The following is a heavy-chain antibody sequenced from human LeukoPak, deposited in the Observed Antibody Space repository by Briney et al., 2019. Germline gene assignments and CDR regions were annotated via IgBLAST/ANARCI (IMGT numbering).Heavy chain of an antibody. J-gene: IGHJ4*02. V-gene: IGHV3-74*01. D-gene: IGHD3-10*01. CDR3: ARGQGAVWFGEFY. Sequence: GGSLRLSCAASGFSFSNYWMHWVRQAPGTGLVWVSRIHSDGGSTYADSVKGRFTISRDNAKNTLYLQMDTLRGEDTAVYYCARGQGAVWFGEFYWGQGTLVTVSS. CDR2: IHSDGGST. CDR1: GFSFSNYW.